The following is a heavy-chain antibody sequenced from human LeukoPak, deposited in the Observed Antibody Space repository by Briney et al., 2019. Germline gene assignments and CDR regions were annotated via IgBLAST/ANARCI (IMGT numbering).Heavy chain of an antibody. D-gene: IGHD3-3*01. CDR1: AFTFNTHW. CDR2: IKEDGSEK. J-gene: IGHJ2*01. Sequence: GESLRLSCAASAFTFNTHWMAWVRQAPGRVLEWVANIKEDGSEKNYVDSVKGRFTISRDNSKNTLYLEMNSLRVEDTAIYYCAKDGYYSSANHFARLQFDLWGRGTRVTVSS. CDR3: AKDGYYSSANHFARLQFDL. V-gene: IGHV3-7*03.